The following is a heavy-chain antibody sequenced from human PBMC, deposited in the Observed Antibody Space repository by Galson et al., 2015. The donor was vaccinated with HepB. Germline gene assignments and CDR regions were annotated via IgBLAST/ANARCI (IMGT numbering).Heavy chain of an antibody. V-gene: IGHV1-3*01. Sequence: SVKVSCKASGYTFTRYAMHWVRQAPGQRLEWMGWINAGNGNTKYSQKFQGRVTITRDTSASTAYMELSSLRSEDTAVYYCARDLEAVAGTGDYWGQGTLVTVSS. J-gene: IGHJ4*02. CDR3: ARDLEAVAGTGDY. D-gene: IGHD6-19*01. CDR1: GYTFTRYA. CDR2: INAGNGNT.